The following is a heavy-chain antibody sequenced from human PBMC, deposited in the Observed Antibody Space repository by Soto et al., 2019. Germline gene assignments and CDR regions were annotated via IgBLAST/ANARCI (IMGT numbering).Heavy chain of an antibody. CDR1: GGTFSSYA. Sequence: ASVKVSCKASGGTFSSYAISWVRQAPGQGLERMGWISAYNGDTNYAQKVQGRVSMTTDTSTTTAYMELRSLRSDDTAVYYCARVVPGAEAWFGPWGQGTLVTVSS. V-gene: IGHV1-18*01. D-gene: IGHD2-2*01. CDR2: ISAYNGDT. CDR3: ARVVPGAEAWFGP. J-gene: IGHJ5*02.